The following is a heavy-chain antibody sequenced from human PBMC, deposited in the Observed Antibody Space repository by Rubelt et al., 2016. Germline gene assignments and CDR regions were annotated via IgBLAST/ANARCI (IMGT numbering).Heavy chain of an antibody. J-gene: IGHJ4*02. V-gene: IGHV1-18*01. D-gene: IGHD1-1*01. CDR3: ARDVRESSNWYEEGNDY. Sequence: QVQLVQSGAEVKKPGASVKVSCKASGYTFTSYGISWVRQAPGQGLEWMGWISAYNGNTNYAQKLQGRVTMTTDTSTSTAYMELRSLRSDDTAVYYCARDVRESSNWYEEGNDYWGPGAQVTVSS. CDR1: GYTFTSYG. CDR2: ISAYNGNT.